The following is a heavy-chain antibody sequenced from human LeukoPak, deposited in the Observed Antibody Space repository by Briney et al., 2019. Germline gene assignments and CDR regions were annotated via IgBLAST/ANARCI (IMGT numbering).Heavy chain of an antibody. CDR3: ARDRGYPDSFNI. Sequence: GGSLRLSCAASGFNFGPFWMHWVRQPPGKGLVWISHINNDGSTKVYADSVKGRFTISRDNAKNTLYLQMNSLRGDDTAVYYCARDRGYPDSFNIWGEGTMVTVSS. V-gene: IGHV3-74*01. J-gene: IGHJ3*02. D-gene: IGHD3-10*01. CDR1: GFNFGPFW. CDR2: INNDGSTK.